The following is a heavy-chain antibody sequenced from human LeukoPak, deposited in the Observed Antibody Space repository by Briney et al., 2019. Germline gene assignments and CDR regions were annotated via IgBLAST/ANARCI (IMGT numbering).Heavy chain of an antibody. CDR3: ATTPLPSNYDFWSGYFGWFAP. V-gene: IGHV3-23*01. J-gene: IGHJ5*02. CDR1: GFTFSSYA. D-gene: IGHD3-3*01. CDR2: ISGSGGST. Sequence: PGGSLRLSCAASGFTFSSYAMSWVRQAPGKGLEWVSAISGSGGSTYYADSVKGRFTISRDNSKNTLYLQMNSLRAEDTAVYYCATTPLPSNYDFWSGYFGWFAPWGQGTLVTVSS.